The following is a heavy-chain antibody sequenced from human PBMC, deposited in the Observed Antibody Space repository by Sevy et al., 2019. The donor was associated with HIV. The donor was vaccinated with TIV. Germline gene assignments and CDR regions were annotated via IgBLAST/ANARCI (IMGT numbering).Heavy chain of an antibody. J-gene: IGHJ4*02. CDR3: AKTVRGVIITDY. D-gene: IGHD3-10*01. V-gene: IGHV3-30*18. CDR1: GFTFSSYG. Sequence: GGSLRLSCAASGFTFSSYGMHWVRQAPGKGLEWVAVISYDGSNKYYADSVKGRFTISRDNSKNTLYLQMSSLRAEDTAVYYCAKTVRGVIITDYWGQGTLVTVSS. CDR2: ISYDGSNK.